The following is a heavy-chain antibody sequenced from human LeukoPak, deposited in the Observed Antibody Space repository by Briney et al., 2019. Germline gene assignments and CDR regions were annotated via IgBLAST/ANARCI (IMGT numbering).Heavy chain of an antibody. Sequence: GSLRLSCAASGFTFGSYAMEWVRQAPGKGLEWVSSITGSSDSIYYADSVKGRFTISRDNAKNSVYLQMNSLRAEDTAVYYCARLVCSTIPCYGKFYFDSWGQGTLVPVSS. CDR2: ITGSSDSI. J-gene: IGHJ4*02. CDR1: GFTFGSYA. CDR3: ARLVCSTIPCYGKFYFDS. D-gene: IGHD2-2*01. V-gene: IGHV3-21*01.